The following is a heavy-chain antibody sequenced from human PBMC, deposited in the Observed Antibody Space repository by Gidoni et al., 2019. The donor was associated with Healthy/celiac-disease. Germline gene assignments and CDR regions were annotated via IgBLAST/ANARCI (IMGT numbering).Heavy chain of an antibody. V-gene: IGHV2-5*01. CDR3: AHGDTIGTNFDY. J-gene: IGHJ4*02. D-gene: IGHD1-7*01. Sequence: SLKSRLTITKDTSKNQVVLTMTNMDPVDTATYYCAHGDTIGTNFDYWGQGTLVTVSS.